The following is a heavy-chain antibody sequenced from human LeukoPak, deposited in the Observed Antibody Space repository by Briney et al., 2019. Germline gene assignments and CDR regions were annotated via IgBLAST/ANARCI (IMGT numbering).Heavy chain of an antibody. V-gene: IGHV3-11*01. CDR3: ARYNSSGYFPDY. J-gene: IGHJ4*02. Sequence: GGSLRLFCAASGFTFSDYYMSWIRQAPGKGLEWVSYISSSGSTLYYADSVKGRFTISRDNAKNSLFLQMNSLRAEDTAVYYCARYNSSGYFPDYWGQGTLVTVSS. CDR2: ISSSGSTL. CDR1: GFTFSDYY. D-gene: IGHD3-22*01.